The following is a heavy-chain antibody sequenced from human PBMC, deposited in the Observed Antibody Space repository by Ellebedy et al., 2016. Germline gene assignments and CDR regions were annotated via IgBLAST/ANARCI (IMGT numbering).Heavy chain of an antibody. CDR2: IWYDGSNK. D-gene: IGHD6-6*01. J-gene: IGHJ4*02. CDR3: ARDGSYYFDY. V-gene: IGHV3-33*01. Sequence: GESLKISXAASGFTFSSYGMHWVRQAPGKGLEWVAVIWYDGSNKYYADSVKGRFTISRDNAKNSLYLQMNSLRAEDTAVYYCARDGSYYFDYWGQGTLVTVSS. CDR1: GFTFSSYG.